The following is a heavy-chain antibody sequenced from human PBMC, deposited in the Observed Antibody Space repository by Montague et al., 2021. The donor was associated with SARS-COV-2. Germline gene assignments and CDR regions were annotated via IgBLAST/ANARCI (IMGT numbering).Heavy chain of an antibody. J-gene: IGHJ4*02. CDR2: INHRGTS. CDR1: GGSFSDYY. Sequence: SETLSLTCAVYGGSFSDYYWSWIRQPPGKGLEWIGEINHRGTSKYNTSLQSRVSISLDTSKNQFSLYLSSVTAADTAVYYCARGSQHFNMMVVVMNGGEYYFDYWGQGTLVTVSS. CDR3: ARGSQHFNMMVVVMNGGEYYFDY. D-gene: IGHD3-22*01. V-gene: IGHV4-34*01.